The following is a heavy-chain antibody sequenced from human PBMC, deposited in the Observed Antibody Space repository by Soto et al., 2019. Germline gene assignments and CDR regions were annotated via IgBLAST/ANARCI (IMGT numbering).Heavy chain of an antibody. Sequence: SETLSLTCTVSGGSISSGGYYWSWIRQHPGKGLEWIGYIYYSGSTYYNPSLKSRVTISVDTSKNQFSLKLSSVTAADTAVYYCARQRYLQTARYDFFHYYYYMDVWGKGTTVTVSS. CDR1: GGSISSGGYY. V-gene: IGHV4-31*03. D-gene: IGHD3-3*01. CDR2: IYYSGST. CDR3: ARQRYLQTARYDFFHYYYYMDV. J-gene: IGHJ6*03.